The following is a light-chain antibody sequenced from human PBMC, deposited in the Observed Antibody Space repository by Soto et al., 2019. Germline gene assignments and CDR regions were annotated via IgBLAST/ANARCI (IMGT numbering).Light chain of an antibody. V-gene: IGKV3-15*01. CDR3: LQYNAWPYT. Sequence: EIVVTQSPATLSVSPGDRATLSCRASQNVGINLAWYQQKPGQAPRLLIYGKSTRATGIPARFSGIGSGTEFTLAISSLQSEDFALYYCLQYNAWPYTFGQGTKLEIK. J-gene: IGKJ2*01. CDR2: GKS. CDR1: QNVGIN.